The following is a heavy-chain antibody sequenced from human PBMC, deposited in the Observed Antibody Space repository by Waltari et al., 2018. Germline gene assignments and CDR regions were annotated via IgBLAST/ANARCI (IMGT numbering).Heavy chain of an antibody. J-gene: IGHJ4*02. Sequence: EVQLVESGGGLVQPGGSLRLSCVASGFTFSGPWMSWLRQAPGKGLEWVANINEDESEKFYADSVKGRFTISRDNAKNSLYLQMNSLRVEDTAYYYCARDMGIYTNYAAYWGQGTLVTVSS. CDR1: GFTFSGPW. D-gene: IGHD4-4*01. V-gene: IGHV3-7*01. CDR3: ARDMGIYTNYAAY. CDR2: INEDESEK.